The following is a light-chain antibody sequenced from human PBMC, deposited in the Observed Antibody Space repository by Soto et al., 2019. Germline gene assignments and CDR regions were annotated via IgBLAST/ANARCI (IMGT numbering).Light chain of an antibody. CDR3: AAWDDSLNGHVV. CDR2: GNN. V-gene: IGLV1-44*01. J-gene: IGLJ2*01. Sequence: QSVLTQPRSASGTPGQRVTISCSGSSSNIGSNTVNWYQQLPGTAHKLLIYGNNQRPSGVPDRFSGSKSGTSASLAISGLQSEDEADYYCAAWDDSLNGHVVFGGGTKLTVL. CDR1: SSNIGSNT.